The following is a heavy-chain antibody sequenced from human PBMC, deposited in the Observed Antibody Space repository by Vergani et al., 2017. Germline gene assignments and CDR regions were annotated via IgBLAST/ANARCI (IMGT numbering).Heavy chain of an antibody. CDR2: ISVSGGNT. Sequence: EVQLLESGGGLVQPGGSLRLSCAASGFTFSTSAMNWVRQAPGKGLEWVSSISVSGGNTYYADSVKGRFTISRDNSRDTLYLQMNSLRADDTALYYCAKDQRGGGNYGLFDPWGQGALVTVSP. J-gene: IGHJ5*02. D-gene: IGHD3-10*01. V-gene: IGHV3-23*01. CDR1: GFTFSTSA. CDR3: AKDQRGGGNYGLFDP.